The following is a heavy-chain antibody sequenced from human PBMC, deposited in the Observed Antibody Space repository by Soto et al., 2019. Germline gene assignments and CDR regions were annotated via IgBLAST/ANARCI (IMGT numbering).Heavy chain of an antibody. CDR2: ISYTGSNQ. Sequence: QVQLVESGGGVVQPGRSLRLSCAASGFTFSSYGMHWVRQAPGKGLEWVAVISYTGSNQYYIDSVKGRFTISRDNSKNTLYLQMNSLRPEDTAVYYCAKGGGSGSYYEVGYWGQGTLVTVSS. CDR3: AKGGGSGSYYEVGY. CDR1: GFTFSSYG. J-gene: IGHJ4*02. D-gene: IGHD1-26*01. V-gene: IGHV3-30*18.